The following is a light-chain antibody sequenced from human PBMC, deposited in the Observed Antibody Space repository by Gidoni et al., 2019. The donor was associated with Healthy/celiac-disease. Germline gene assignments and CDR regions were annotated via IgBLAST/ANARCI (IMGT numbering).Light chain of an antibody. CDR1: SSDVGSYNL. J-gene: IGLJ2*01. CDR3: CSYAGSGVV. V-gene: IGLV2-23*02. Sequence: SALPHPASVSGSPGQSITISCTGTSSDVGSYNLVSCYQQHPGKAPKLMIYEVSKRPSGVSNRFSGSKSGNTASLTISGLQAEDEADYYCCSYAGSGVVFGGGTKLTVL. CDR2: EVS.